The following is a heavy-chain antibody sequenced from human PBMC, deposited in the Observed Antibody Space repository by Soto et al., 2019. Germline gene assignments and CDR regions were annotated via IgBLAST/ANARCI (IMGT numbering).Heavy chain of an antibody. J-gene: IGHJ4*02. Sequence: GGSLRLSCAASGFTFSSYGMHWVRQAPGKGLEWVAVIWYDGSNKYYADSVKGRFTISRDNSKNRLYLQMNSLRAEDTAVYYCARDFYYGSGSYYFSLVYWGQGTLVTVSS. CDR2: IWYDGSNK. CDR3: ARDFYYGSGSYYFSLVY. V-gene: IGHV3-33*01. CDR1: GFTFSSYG. D-gene: IGHD3-10*01.